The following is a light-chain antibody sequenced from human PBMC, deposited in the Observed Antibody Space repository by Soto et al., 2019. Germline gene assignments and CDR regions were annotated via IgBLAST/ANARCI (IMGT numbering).Light chain of an antibody. CDR3: QHYTLSSAP. CDR1: QDISTY. J-gene: IGKJ5*01. CDR2: GAS. V-gene: IGKV1-5*01. Sequence: RLTQSPSSLSASVGDTVTISCRASQDISTYLAWYQHKPGKAPTLLIFGASFLHNGVPPRFAGSGSGSEFSLTINRLQPADFATYYCQHYTLSSAPVGQGTRV.